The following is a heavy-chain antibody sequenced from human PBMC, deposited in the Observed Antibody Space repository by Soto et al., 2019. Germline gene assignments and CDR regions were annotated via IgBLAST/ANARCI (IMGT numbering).Heavy chain of an antibody. CDR2: ISWNSGSI. CDR3: AKFGSSGYPPLDY. CDR1: GFTFSNYW. Sequence: GGSLRLSCAASGFTFSNYWMNWVRQAPGKGLEWVSGISWNSGSIGYADSVKGRFTISRDNAKNSLYLQMNSLRAEDTALYYCAKFGSSGYPPLDYWGQGTQVTVSS. J-gene: IGHJ4*02. V-gene: IGHV3-9*01. D-gene: IGHD3-22*01.